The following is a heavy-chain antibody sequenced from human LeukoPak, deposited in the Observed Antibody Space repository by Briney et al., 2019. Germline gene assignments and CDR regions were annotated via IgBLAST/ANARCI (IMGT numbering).Heavy chain of an antibody. CDR1: GGTCSNYA. CDR3: ASHYGNSATGGFPY. J-gene: IGHJ4*02. CDR2: IVPVFGTP. Sequence: ASVKVSCKASGGTCSNYAINWVRQAPGQGLEWMGRIVPVFGTPNYAQKFQGRVTLTRDGSTNTAYMEMSSLRSEDTAVYYCASHYGNSATGGFPYWGQGTLVTVSS. V-gene: IGHV1-69*05. D-gene: IGHD3-10*01.